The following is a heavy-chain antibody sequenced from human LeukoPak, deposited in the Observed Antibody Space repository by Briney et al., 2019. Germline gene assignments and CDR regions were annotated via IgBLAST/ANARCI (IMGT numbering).Heavy chain of an antibody. J-gene: IGHJ6*02. CDR1: GFSMDTIYYQ. Sequence: SETLSLTCTVSGFSMDTIYYQWGWIRQPPGRGLEWIGTISYTGKTYYNPSLKSRVTMSVDTSKNQFSLWLSSVTATDTSVYYCARIFGQSMVASDPYGMDVWGQGTTVTVSS. CDR3: ARIFGQSMVASDPYGMDV. D-gene: IGHD6-19*01. CDR2: ISYTGKT. V-gene: IGHV4-39*01.